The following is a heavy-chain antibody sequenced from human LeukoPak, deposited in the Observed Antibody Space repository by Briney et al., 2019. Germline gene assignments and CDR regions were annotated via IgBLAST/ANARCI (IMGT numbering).Heavy chain of an antibody. Sequence: PGGSLRLSCAASGFTFSRYWMHWVRQAPGKGLVWVSRINTDGSSKTYADSGKGRFTISRDNSKNTLYLQMNSLRAEDKAVDYCAKGPWLAYPCYFDYWGQGTLVTVSS. V-gene: IGHV3-74*01. J-gene: IGHJ4*02. CDR2: INTDGSSK. CDR3: AKGPWLAYPCYFDY. CDR1: GFTFSRYW. D-gene: IGHD6-19*01.